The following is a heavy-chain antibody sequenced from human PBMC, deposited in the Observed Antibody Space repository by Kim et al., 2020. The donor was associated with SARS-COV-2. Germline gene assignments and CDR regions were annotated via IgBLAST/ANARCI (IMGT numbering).Heavy chain of an antibody. V-gene: IGHV5-51*01. J-gene: IGHJ5*01. CDR2: IYPGDSDT. CDR3: ARSVAMTGIRSDS. D-gene: IGHD6-19*01. Sequence: GESLKISCKGSGYSFTSYWIGWVRQMPGKGLEWMGIIYPGDSDTRYSPSFQGHVTISAEKSINTAYLQWSSLKASETAIYYCARSVAMTGIRSDSWGQGTGVTVSS. CDR1: GYSFTSYW.